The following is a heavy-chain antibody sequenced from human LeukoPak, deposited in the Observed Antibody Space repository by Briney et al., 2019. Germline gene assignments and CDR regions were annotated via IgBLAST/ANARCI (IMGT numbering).Heavy chain of an antibody. V-gene: IGHV4-34*01. Sequence: SETLSLTCAVYGGSFSGYYWSWIRQPPGKGLEWIGEINHSGSTNYNPSLKSRVTISVDTSKNQFSLKLSSVTAADTAVYYCARHVGFITMVRGVINNNWFDPWGQGTLVTVSS. CDR3: ARHVGFITMVRGVINNNWFDP. CDR2: INHSGST. CDR1: GGSFSGYY. J-gene: IGHJ5*02. D-gene: IGHD3-10*01.